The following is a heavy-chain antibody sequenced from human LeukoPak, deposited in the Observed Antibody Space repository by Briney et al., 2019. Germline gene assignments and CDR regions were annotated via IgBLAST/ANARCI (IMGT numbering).Heavy chain of an antibody. V-gene: IGHV1-3*01. D-gene: IGHD5-12*01. CDR1: GYTFTDYT. CDR2: INGGSGYT. J-gene: IGHJ4*02. CDR3: ARDVEWGYSGYDPWGYFDY. Sequence: ASVKVSCKASGYTFTDYTMHCLRQAPGQRLDWMGWINGGSGYTKYSPEFQGTVTITRDTSASTAYMELSSLSSEDTAVYYCARDVEWGYSGYDPWGYFDYWGQGTLVTVSS.